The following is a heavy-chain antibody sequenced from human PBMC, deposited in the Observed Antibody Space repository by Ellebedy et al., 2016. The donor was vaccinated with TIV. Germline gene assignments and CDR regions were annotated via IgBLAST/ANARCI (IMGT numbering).Heavy chain of an antibody. D-gene: IGHD3-10*01. CDR1: GGTFSSYA. CDR2: IIPIFGTA. V-gene: IGHV1-69*13. CDR3: ARAAESALLWFGELSGSYGMDV. J-gene: IGHJ6*02. Sequence: SVKVSXXASGGTFSSYAISWVRQAPGQGLEWMGGIIPIFGTANYAQKFQGRVTITADESTSTAYMELSSLRSEDTAVYYCARAAESALLWFGELSGSYGMDVWGQGTTVTVSS.